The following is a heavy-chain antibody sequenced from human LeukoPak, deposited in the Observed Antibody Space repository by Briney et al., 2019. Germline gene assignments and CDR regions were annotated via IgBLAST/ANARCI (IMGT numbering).Heavy chain of an antibody. J-gene: IGHJ4*02. D-gene: IGHD1-26*01. Sequence: GGSLRLSCAASGFTFNKYGMHWVRQAPGKGLEWVAVVSYDGSNKYYADSVKGRFTISRDNSKNTLYLQMNSLRAEDTALYYCVKDRRWDISNPLDYWGQGTLVTVSS. CDR3: VKDRRWDISNPLDY. CDR2: VSYDGSNK. V-gene: IGHV3-30*18. CDR1: GFTFNKYG.